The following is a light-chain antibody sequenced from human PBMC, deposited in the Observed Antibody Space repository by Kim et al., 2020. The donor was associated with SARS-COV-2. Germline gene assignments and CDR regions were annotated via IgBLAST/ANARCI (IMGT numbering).Light chain of an antibody. Sequence: DIQMTQSPSFVSASVGGTVTISCRASQDIGSYVAWYQQRPGKAPKLLIFDATTLQSGVPSRFRGTGFGTDFTLTITNLQPDDFASYSCQGGYNFPREVTFGGGTKVDIK. CDR3: QGGYNFPREVT. J-gene: IGKJ4*01. CDR2: DAT. V-gene: IGKV1-12*01. CDR1: QDIGSY.